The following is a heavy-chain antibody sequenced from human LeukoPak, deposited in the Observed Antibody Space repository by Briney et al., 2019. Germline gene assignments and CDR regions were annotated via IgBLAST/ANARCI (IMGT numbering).Heavy chain of an antibody. Sequence: SQTLSLACTVSGASMSGESYYWSWIRQHPGKGLEWLGFIYHSGSLYYNPSLRRRGSISLDMSRRQLSLSLSSVTAADTAVYYCARALGYTSGFPFDAWGQGALVTVSS. J-gene: IGHJ4*02. CDR1: GASMSGESYY. D-gene: IGHD5-18*01. V-gene: IGHV4-31*03. CDR3: ARALGYTSGFPFDA. CDR2: IYHSGSL.